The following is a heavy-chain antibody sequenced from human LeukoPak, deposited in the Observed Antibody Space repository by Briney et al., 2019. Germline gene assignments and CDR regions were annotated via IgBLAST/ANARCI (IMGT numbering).Heavy chain of an antibody. CDR2: INSDGSST. V-gene: IGHV3-74*01. Sequence: GGSLRLSCAASGFTFSSYWMHWVRQAPGKGLVWVSRINSDGSSTSYADSVKGRFTISRDNAKNTLYLQMNSLRAEDTAVYYCALIVVASSDFDYWGQGTLVTVSS. CDR1: GFTFSSYW. D-gene: IGHD3-22*01. J-gene: IGHJ4*02. CDR3: ALIVVASSDFDY.